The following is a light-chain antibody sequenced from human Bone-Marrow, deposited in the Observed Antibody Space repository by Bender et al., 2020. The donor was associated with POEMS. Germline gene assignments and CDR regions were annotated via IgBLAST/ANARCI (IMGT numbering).Light chain of an antibody. CDR3: SSYTTRNTV. Sequence: QSVLTQPPSVSGAPGHRVTISCTGGSSNFGAGYDVHWYQQLPGSGPKLFIYGNTNRPSGVSHRFSGSKSGNTASLTISGLQAEDEADYYCSSYTTRNTVFGGGTKLTVL. V-gene: IGLV1-40*01. CDR2: GNT. J-gene: IGLJ2*01. CDR1: SSNFGAGYD.